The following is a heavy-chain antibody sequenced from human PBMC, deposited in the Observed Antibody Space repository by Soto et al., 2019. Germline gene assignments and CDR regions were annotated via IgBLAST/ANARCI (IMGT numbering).Heavy chain of an antibody. CDR3: ARARLSNGDQNIYFFYGLDV. D-gene: IGHD6-6*01. J-gene: IGHJ6*02. CDR1: GDMFRNSA. CDR2: IIPLFRKT. Sequence: GASVKVSCKASGDMFRNSAFTWVRQAPGQGLDWMGVIIPLFRKTNVAQKFQGRVTFTADESTSTLYMEVSSLTSEDTAVYYCARARLSNGDQNIYFFYGLDVWGQGTTVTVSS. V-gene: IGHV1-69*13.